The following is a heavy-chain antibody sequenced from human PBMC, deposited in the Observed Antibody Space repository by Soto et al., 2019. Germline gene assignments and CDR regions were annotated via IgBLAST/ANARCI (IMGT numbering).Heavy chain of an antibody. V-gene: IGHV1-18*01. D-gene: IGHD4-17*01. J-gene: IGHJ6*03. CDR3: ARHDYGDPYYYYYYMDV. Sequence: GASVKVSCKASGYTFTSYGISWVRQAPGQGLKWMGWISAYNGNTNYAQKLQGRVTMTTDTSTSTAYMELRSLRSDDTAVYYCARHDYGDPYYYYYYMDVWGKGTTVTVSS. CDR1: GYTFTSYG. CDR2: ISAYNGNT.